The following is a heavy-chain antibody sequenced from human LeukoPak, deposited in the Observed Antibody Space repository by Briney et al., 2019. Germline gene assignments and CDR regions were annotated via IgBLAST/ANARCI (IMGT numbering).Heavy chain of an antibody. CDR2: IRSKAYGGTT. Sequence: GGSLRLSCTASGFTFGDYAMSWVRQAPGKGLEWVGFIRSKAYGGTTESAASVKGRFTISRDDSKTIAYLQMNSLKTEDTAVYNCALSGSQHPYYFDYWGQGTLVTVSS. D-gene: IGHD1-26*01. J-gene: IGHJ4*02. CDR3: ALSGSQHPYYFDY. CDR1: GFTFGDYA. V-gene: IGHV3-49*04.